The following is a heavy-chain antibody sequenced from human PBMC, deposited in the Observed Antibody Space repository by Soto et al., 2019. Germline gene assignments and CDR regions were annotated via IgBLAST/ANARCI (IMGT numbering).Heavy chain of an antibody. J-gene: IGHJ4*02. CDR1: GGSISTSNYY. CDR3: ASLHFPGNFDY. V-gene: IGHV4-39*01. Sequence: QLQLQESGPGLFKPSETLSLTCNVSGGSISTSNYYWAWVRQAPGKGLAWIANIYYRGDTYYLPSLRARLTVSVDTSKNQFSLRLTSLTVADTAMYCCASLHFPGNFDYLGQGTLVSISS. CDR2: IYYRGDT. D-gene: IGHD6-13*01.